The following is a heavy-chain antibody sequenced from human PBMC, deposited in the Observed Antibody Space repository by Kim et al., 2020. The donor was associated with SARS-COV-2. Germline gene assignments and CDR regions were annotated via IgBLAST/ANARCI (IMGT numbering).Heavy chain of an antibody. Sequence: GGSLRLSCAASGFTFSSYGMHWVRQAPGKGLEWVAVISYGGSNKYYADSVKGRFTISRDNSKNTLYLQMNSLRAEDTAVYYGAKDRDSGNLDYWGQGTLVTVSS. J-gene: IGHJ4*02. CDR1: GFTFSSYG. CDR3: AKDRDSGNLDY. D-gene: IGHD3-10*01. CDR2: ISYGGSNK. V-gene: IGHV3-30*18.